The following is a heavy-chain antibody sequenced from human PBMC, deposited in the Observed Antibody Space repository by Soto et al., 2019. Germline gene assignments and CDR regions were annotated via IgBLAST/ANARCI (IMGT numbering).Heavy chain of an antibody. Sequence: GGSLRLSCAASGFTFSNYAMHWVRQAPGKGLEWVAVISYDGSEAIYADSVKGRFTISRDNSKQTLVLEMDSLRPEDTAVYFFSRGSGAILRFLEWALLSWGQGTRVTVSS. CDR3: SRGSGAILRFLEWALLS. CDR1: GFTFSNYA. CDR2: ISYDGSEA. J-gene: IGHJ5*02. V-gene: IGHV3-30*04. D-gene: IGHD3-3*01.